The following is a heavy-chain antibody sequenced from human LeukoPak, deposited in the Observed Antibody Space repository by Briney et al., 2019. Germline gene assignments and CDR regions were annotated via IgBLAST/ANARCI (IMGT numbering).Heavy chain of an antibody. CDR1: GFTFSSYA. D-gene: IGHD4-11*01. CDR3: ATLGHSNYTWFDP. CDR2: ISGSGGST. Sequence: GGSLRLSCEASGFTFSSYAMSWVRQAPGKGLEWVSAISGSGGSTYYADSVKGRFTISRDNSKNTLYLQMNSLRAEDTAVYYCATLGHSNYTWFDPWGQGTLVTVSS. J-gene: IGHJ5*02. V-gene: IGHV3-23*01.